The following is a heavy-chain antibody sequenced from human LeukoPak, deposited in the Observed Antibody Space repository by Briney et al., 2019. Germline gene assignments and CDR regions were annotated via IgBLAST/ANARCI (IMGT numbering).Heavy chain of an antibody. J-gene: IGHJ4*02. D-gene: IGHD3-22*01. CDR1: GGSISSTTYY. CDR3: ASAYYYDSSGNHYYFDY. CDR2: IYYSGNT. Sequence: SETLCLTCSVSGGSISSTTYYWGWIRQPPGKGLEWIGTIYYSGNTYYNPSLKSRVTISGDTSKNQFSLKLSSVTAADTAVYYCASAYYYDSSGNHYYFDYWGQGTLVTVSS. V-gene: IGHV4-39*01.